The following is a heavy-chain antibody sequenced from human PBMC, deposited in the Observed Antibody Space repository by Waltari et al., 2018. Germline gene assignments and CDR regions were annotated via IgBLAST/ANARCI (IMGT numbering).Heavy chain of an antibody. V-gene: IGHV1-2*02. D-gene: IGHD3-16*01. Sequence: QVHLVQSGAEVRKPGSSVKVSCKGSGYTFTGYYLQWLRQAPGQGLEWMGWIDPNTGGTKLAQKFQGRVTMTRDTSINTVYMELSSLGSDDTAVYYCARDLYDSRVPGDYFDYWGQGTLVTVSS. J-gene: IGHJ4*02. CDR3: ARDLYDSRVPGDYFDY. CDR2: IDPNTGGT. CDR1: GYTFTGYY.